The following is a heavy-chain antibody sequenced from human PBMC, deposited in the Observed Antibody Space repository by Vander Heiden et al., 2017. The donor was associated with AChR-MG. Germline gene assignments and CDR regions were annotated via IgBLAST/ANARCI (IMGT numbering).Heavy chain of an antibody. J-gene: IGHJ3*02. V-gene: IGHV1-18*01. CDR3: ARGEIKRITGTLDAFDI. CDR1: GYTFTSYG. Sequence: QVQLVQSGAEVKKPGASAKVSCKASGYTFTSYGISWGRQAPGQGLEWMGWISAYNGNTDYAQKLQGRVTMTTDTSTSTAYMELRSLRSDDTAVYYCARGEIKRITGTLDAFDIWGQGTMVTVSS. CDR2: ISAYNGNT. D-gene: IGHD1-20*01.